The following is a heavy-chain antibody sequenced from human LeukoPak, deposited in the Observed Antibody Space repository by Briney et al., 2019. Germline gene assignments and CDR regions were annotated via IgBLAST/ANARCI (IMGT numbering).Heavy chain of an antibody. D-gene: IGHD6-13*01. Sequence: GASVKVSCKASGYTFTGYYMHWVRQALGQGLEWMGWINPNSGGTNYAQKFQGRVTMTRDTSISTAYMELSRLRSDDTAVYYCARPRTSGYSSSWYDSPFDYWGQGTLVTVSS. CDR2: INPNSGGT. V-gene: IGHV1-2*02. CDR3: ARPRTSGYSSSWYDSPFDY. CDR1: GYTFTGYY. J-gene: IGHJ4*02.